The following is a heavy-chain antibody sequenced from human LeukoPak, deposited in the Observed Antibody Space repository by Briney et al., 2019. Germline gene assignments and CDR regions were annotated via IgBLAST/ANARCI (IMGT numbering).Heavy chain of an antibody. V-gene: IGHV3-21*01. Sequence: GGSLRLSCAASGFTFSSYSMNWVGQAPGKGLEWVSSITSSSSYIYYADSVKGRFTISRDNAKNSLYLQMNSLRAEDTAVYYCAREWQPGYYYMDVWGKGTTLTVSS. J-gene: IGHJ6*03. CDR3: AREWQPGYYYMDV. D-gene: IGHD5-12*01. CDR2: ITSSSSYI. CDR1: GFTFSSYS.